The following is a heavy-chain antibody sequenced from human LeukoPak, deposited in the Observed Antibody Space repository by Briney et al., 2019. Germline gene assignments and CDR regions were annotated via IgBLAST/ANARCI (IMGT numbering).Heavy chain of an antibody. CDR3: ARSSNLRYFNL. Sequence: GESPKISCKGSGYSFTSFWIGWVRQMPGKGLEWMGIIYPSDSDTRYSPSFQGQVTISADKSISTAYLQWSSLKASDTAMYYCARSSNLRYFNLWGQGTLVTVSS. CDR1: GYSFTSFW. V-gene: IGHV5-51*01. J-gene: IGHJ4*02. CDR2: IYPSDSDT. D-gene: IGHD3-9*01.